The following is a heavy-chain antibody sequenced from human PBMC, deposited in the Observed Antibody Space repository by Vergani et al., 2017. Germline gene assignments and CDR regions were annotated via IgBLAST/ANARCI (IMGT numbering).Heavy chain of an antibody. CDR2: ISSSSSYI. Sequence: EVQLVESGGGLVKPGGSLRLSCAVSGFTFCSYSMNWVRQAQGKGLEWVSSISSSSSYIYYADSVNGRFTISRNNAKNSLYLKMNSLRAEDTAVYYFARGDDSRGYYPGDYWGQGTLVTVSS. CDR3: ARGDDSRGYYPGDY. J-gene: IGHJ4*02. CDR1: GFTFCSYS. D-gene: IGHD3-22*01. V-gene: IGHV3-21*01.